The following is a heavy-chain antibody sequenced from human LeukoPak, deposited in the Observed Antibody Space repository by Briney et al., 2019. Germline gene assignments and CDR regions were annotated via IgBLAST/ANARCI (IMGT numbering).Heavy chain of an antibody. D-gene: IGHD6-19*01. V-gene: IGHV3-48*01. CDR3: ARETILAVSGDF. CDR2: ISSTSITM. J-gene: IGHJ4*02. Sequence: GGSLRLSCAASGFTFNRNNMNWVRQAPGKGLEWVSYISSTSITMYYADSVKGRFTISRDNAKNSLYLQMNSLRADDKAVYYCARETILAVSGDFWGQGTLVTVSS. CDR1: GFTFNRNN.